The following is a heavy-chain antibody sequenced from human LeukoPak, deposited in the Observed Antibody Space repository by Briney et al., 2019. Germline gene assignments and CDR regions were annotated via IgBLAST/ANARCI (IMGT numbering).Heavy chain of an antibody. Sequence: IGDIYSSGSTYYNPSLKSRVTISVDTSKNQFSLKLSSVTAADTAVYYCARDSSGYSSLDYWGQGTLVTVSS. D-gene: IGHD3-22*01. V-gene: IGHV4-31*02. J-gene: IGHJ4*02. CDR2: IYSSGST. CDR3: ARDSSGYSSLDY.